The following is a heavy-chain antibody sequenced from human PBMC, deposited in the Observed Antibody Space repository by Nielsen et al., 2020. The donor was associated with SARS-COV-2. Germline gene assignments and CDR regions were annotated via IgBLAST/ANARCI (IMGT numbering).Heavy chain of an antibody. CDR2: IKQDGSEK. V-gene: IGHV3-7*02. Sequence: GGSLRLSCAASGFTFSNYWMNWVRQAPGKGLEWVANIKQDGSEKYYVDSVKGRFTISRDNAKNSLYLQMNSLRAEDTAVYYCARSRGFDTRDFDYWGQGALVTVSS. CDR1: GFTFSNYW. J-gene: IGHJ4*02. D-gene: IGHD3-3*01. CDR3: ARSRGFDTRDFDY.